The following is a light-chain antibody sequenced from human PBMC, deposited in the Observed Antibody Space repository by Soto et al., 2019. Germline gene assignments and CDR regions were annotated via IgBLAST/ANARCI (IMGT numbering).Light chain of an antibody. J-gene: IGLJ2*01. Sequence: QSVLAQPPSVSGAPGQKVTISCTGSSSNIGAGYDLHWYQQLPGTAPKLLLYGNSNRPSGVPDRFSGSKSGTSASLAITGLQAEDEAVYYCASWDDRLGAVIFGGGTKVTVL. CDR1: SSNIGAGYD. V-gene: IGLV1-40*01. CDR2: GNS. CDR3: ASWDDRLGAVI.